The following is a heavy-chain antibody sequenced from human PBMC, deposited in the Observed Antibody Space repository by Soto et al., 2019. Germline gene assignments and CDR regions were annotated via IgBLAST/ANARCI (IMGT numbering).Heavy chain of an antibody. J-gene: IGHJ4*02. CDR1: GFSLSSVRLG. D-gene: IGHD3-22*01. CDR2: IFSNDEK. CDR3: ARIDYDSSGYYFDY. Sequence: QVTLKESGPVLVRPTETLTLTYTVSGFSLSSVRLGVSWIRQPPGKALEWLAHIFSNDEKSYSTSLKSRLTVSKDTSKSRVVLTVTNMDPVDTATYYCARIDYDSSGYYFDYWGQGTLVTVSS. V-gene: IGHV2-26*01.